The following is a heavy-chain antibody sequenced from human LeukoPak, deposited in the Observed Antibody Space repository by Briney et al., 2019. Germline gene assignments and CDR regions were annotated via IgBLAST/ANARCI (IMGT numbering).Heavy chain of an antibody. CDR2: IRSKAYGGTT. J-gene: IGHJ2*01. D-gene: IGHD1-26*01. Sequence: GGSLRLSCTASGFTFGDYAMSWFRQAPGKGLEWVGFIRSKAYGGTTGYAASVKGRFTISRDDSKSIAYLQMNSLKTEDTAVYYCVLSGSHWYFDLWGRGTLVTVSS. V-gene: IGHV3-49*03. CDR1: GFTFGDYA. CDR3: VLSGSHWYFDL.